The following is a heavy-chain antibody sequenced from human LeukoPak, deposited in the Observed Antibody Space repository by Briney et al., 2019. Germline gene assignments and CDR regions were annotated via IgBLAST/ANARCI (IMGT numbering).Heavy chain of an antibody. CDR3: AASQWLPNRFGP. J-gene: IGHJ5*02. CDR1: GGSISSYY. CDR2: IYYSGST. V-gene: IGHV4-59*01. Sequence: SETLSLTCTVSGGSISSYYWNWIRQPPGKGLDWIGYIYYSGSTNYNPSLKSRVTILIDTSKNQFSLKLSSVTAADTAVYYCAASQWLPNRFGPWGQGTLVTVSS. D-gene: IGHD5-12*01.